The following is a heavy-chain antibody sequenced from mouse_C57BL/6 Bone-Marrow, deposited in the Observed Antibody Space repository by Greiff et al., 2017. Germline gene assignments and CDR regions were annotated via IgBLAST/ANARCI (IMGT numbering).Heavy chain of an antibody. D-gene: IGHD4-1*01. CDR1: GYTFTSYW. Sequence: QVQLQQPGAELVKPGASVKMSCKASGYTFTSYWITWVKQRPGQGLEWIGDIYPTSGRTNYNEKFKSKAILTVDTSSNTAYMQRSSLTSEDSAVFYCARSGPLGRSFDNWGQGTTLTVSS. CDR2: IYPTSGRT. J-gene: IGHJ2*01. CDR3: ARSGPLGRSFDN. V-gene: IGHV1-55*01.